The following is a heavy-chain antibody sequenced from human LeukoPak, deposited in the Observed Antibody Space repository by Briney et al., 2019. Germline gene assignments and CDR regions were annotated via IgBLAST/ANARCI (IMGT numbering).Heavy chain of an antibody. V-gene: IGHV1-69*04. CDR2: IIPILGIA. Sequence: EASVKVSCKASGGTFSSYAISWVRQAPGQGLEWMGRIIPILGIANYAQKFQGRVTITADKSTSTAYMELSSLRSEDTAVYYCAGAYYYGSGSFYGMDVWGQGTTVTVSS. CDR3: AGAYYYGSGSFYGMDV. D-gene: IGHD3-10*01. CDR1: GGTFSSYA. J-gene: IGHJ6*02.